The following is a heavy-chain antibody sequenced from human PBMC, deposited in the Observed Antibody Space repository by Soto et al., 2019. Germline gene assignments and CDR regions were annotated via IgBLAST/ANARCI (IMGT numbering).Heavy chain of an antibody. CDR1: GFPFSAYN. D-gene: IGHD3-16*01. CDR3: SRSPEVGVRGAY. CDR2: ITVGSSQL. J-gene: IGHJ4*02. Sequence: EVQLVESGGGLVKPGGSLRLSCTGSGFPFSAYNINWVRQAPGKGLEWVSSITVGSSQLYHPNSRKGRFTISRDDGKNSVYLQLDSLRDEDTALYYCSRSPEVGVRGAYWGQGTMVTVSS. V-gene: IGHV3-21*01.